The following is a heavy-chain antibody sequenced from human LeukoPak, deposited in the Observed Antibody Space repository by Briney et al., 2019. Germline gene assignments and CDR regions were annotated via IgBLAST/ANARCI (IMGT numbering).Heavy chain of an antibody. D-gene: IGHD3-10*01. V-gene: IGHV3-74*01. CDR1: GFTFSSYW. J-gene: IGHJ5*02. CDR3: AKDRAFLWFGDL. Sequence: PGGSLRLSCAASGFTFSSYWMHWVRQAPGKGLVWVSRINSDGSSTRYADSVKGRFTISRDNAKNTLYLQMNSLRAEDTAVYYCAKDRAFLWFGDLWGQGTLVTVSS. CDR2: INSDGSST.